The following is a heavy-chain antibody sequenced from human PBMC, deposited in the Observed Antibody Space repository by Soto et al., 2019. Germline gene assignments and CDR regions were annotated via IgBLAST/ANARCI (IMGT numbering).Heavy chain of an antibody. CDR3: ARVLTTVTTRFDY. Sequence: PGGSLRLSCAASEFTFSNYAMSWVRQAPGKGLEWVSSISDNGGSTSYAQKFQGRVTMTRDTSTSTVYMELSSLRSEDTAVYYCARVLTTVTTRFDYWGQGTLVTVSS. V-gene: IGHV3-23*01. D-gene: IGHD4-17*01. CDR2: ISDNGGST. CDR1: EFTFSNYA. J-gene: IGHJ4*02.